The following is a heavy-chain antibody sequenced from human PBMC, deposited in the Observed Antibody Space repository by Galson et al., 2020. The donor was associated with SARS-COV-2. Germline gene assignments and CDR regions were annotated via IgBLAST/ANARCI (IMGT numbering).Heavy chain of an antibody. CDR3: ARGSYDSSGYYELAFDI. V-gene: IGHV3-30*01. CDR1: GFTFSSYA. CDR2: ISYDGSNK. D-gene: IGHD3-22*01. J-gene: IGHJ3*02. Sequence: GESLKISCAASGFTFSSYAMHWARQVPGKGLEWVAVISYDGSNKYYADSVKGRFTISRDNSKNTLYLQMNSLRAEDTAVYYCARGSYDSSGYYELAFDIWGQGTMVTVSS.